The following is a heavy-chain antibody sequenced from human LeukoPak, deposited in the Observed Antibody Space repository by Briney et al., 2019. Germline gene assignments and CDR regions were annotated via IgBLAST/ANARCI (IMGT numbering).Heavy chain of an antibody. CDR2: ISSSGSTI. CDR3: ARDSGCSGGSCYRYYDY. Sequence: GGSLRLSCAASGFTFSSYEMNWVRQAPGKGLEWVSYISSSGSTIYYADSVKGRFTISRDNAKNSLYLQMNSLRAEDTAIYYCARDSGCSGGSCYRYYDYWGQGTLVTVSS. V-gene: IGHV3-48*03. CDR1: GFTFSSYE. D-gene: IGHD2-15*01. J-gene: IGHJ4*02.